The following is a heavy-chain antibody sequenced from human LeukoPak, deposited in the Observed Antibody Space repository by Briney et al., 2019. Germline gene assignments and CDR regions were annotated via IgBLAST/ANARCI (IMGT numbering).Heavy chain of an antibody. V-gene: IGHV4-34*01. D-gene: IGHD7-27*01. CDR1: GGSFSGYY. CDR2: INHSGST. J-gene: IGHJ4*02. CDR3: ALTGDLGY. Sequence: PSETLSLTCAVYGGSFSGYYCSWTRQPPGKGLEWIGEINHSGSTNYNPSLKSRVTISVDTSKNQFSLKLSSVTAADTAVYYCALTGDLGYWGQGTLVTVSS.